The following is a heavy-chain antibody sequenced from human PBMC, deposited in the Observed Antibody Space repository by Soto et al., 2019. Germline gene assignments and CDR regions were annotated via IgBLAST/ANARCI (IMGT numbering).Heavy chain of an antibody. CDR3: ARVEGKTYYYDSSGYRGFDY. J-gene: IGHJ4*02. CDR1: GFTFSSYS. D-gene: IGHD3-22*01. Sequence: LRLSCAASGFTFSSYSMNWVRQAPGKGLEWVSYISSSSSTIYYADSVKGRFTISRDNAKNSLYLQMNSLRDEDTAVYYCARVEGKTYYYDSSGYRGFDYWGQGTLVTVSS. V-gene: IGHV3-48*02. CDR2: ISSSSSTI.